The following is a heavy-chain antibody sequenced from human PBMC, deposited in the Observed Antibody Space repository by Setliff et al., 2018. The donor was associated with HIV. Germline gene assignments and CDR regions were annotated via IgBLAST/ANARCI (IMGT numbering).Heavy chain of an antibody. V-gene: IGHV1-46*02. Sequence: ASVKVSCKTSGHTFNGFYLHWVRQAPGQGLEWMAMINPSGGNTDHYAQRFQGRLSMTRDTSTGTVYLELSSLTSEDSAVYYCARSPYCTGGSCNSRRSIDSWGQGALVTVSS. D-gene: IGHD2-15*01. CDR3: ARSPYCTGGSCNSRRSIDS. J-gene: IGHJ4*02. CDR1: GHTFNGFY. CDR2: INPSGGNTD.